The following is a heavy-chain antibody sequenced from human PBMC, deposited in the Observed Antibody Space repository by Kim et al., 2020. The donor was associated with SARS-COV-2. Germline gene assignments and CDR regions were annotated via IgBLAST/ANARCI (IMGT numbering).Heavy chain of an antibody. J-gene: IGHJ3*02. CDR3: ARHRPGNRREYVLNDAFDI. D-gene: IGHD3-10*01. CDR1: GGSISSSSYY. V-gene: IGHV4-39*01. CDR2: IYYSGST. Sequence: SETLSLTCTVSGGSISSSSYYWGWIRQPPGKGLEWIGSIYYSGSTYYNPSLKSRVTISVDTSKNQFSLKLSSVTAADTAVYYCARHRPGNRREYVLNDAFDIWGQGTMVTVSS.